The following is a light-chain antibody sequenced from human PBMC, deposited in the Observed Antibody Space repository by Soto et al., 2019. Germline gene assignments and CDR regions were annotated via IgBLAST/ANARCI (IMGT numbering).Light chain of an antibody. CDR2: NAS. Sequence: IVLTQCPATLSVSPGERVTLSCRASQGIXSNLAWYQEKPGQAPRFFXDNASTRATGSPARLSGSESGTEFTLTISSLHSDYFAVYYCQQYKNWPWTFGQGTKVDIK. CDR3: QQYKNWPWT. J-gene: IGKJ1*01. V-gene: IGKV3-15*01. CDR1: QGIXSN.